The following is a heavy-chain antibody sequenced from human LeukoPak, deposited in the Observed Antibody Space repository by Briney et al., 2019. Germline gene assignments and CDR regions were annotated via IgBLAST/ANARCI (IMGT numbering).Heavy chain of an antibody. V-gene: IGHV4-39*02. CDR3: ARAGSGTGFDY. CDR1: GGSINTNNYY. Sequence: SETLSLTCTVSGGSINTNNYYWGWIRQPPGKGLEWIGSVSYSGSTSYNPSLKSRVTMSVDTSKNHFTLKLSSVTAADTAVYYCARAGSGTGFDYWGQGTLVTVSS. J-gene: IGHJ4*02. CDR2: VSYSGST. D-gene: IGHD6-13*01.